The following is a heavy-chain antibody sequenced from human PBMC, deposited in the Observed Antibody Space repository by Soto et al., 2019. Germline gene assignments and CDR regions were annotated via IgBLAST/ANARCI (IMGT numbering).Heavy chain of an antibody. V-gene: IGHV1-2*02. CDR3: ARDSHTYYDFWSGTNYYYYYGMDV. Sequence: QVQLVQSGAEVKKPGASVKVSCKASGYTFTGYYMHWVRQAPGQGLEWMGWFNPNSGGTNYAQKFQGRVTMTRDTSISTAYMELSRLRSDDTAVYYCARDSHTYYDFWSGTNYYYYYGMDVWGQGTTVTVSS. D-gene: IGHD3-3*01. CDR1: GYTFTGYY. J-gene: IGHJ6*02. CDR2: FNPNSGGT.